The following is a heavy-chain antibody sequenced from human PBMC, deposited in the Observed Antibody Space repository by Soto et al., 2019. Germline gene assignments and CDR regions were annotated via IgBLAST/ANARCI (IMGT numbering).Heavy chain of an antibody. CDR3: ARVLGGSYYIWYFDL. CDR1: GGSISSGDYY. CDR2: IYYSGST. J-gene: IGHJ2*01. D-gene: IGHD1-26*01. V-gene: IGHV4-30-4*01. Sequence: PSETLSLTCTVSGGSISSGDYYWSWIRQPPGKGLEWIGYIYYSGSTYYNPSLKSRVTISVDTSKNQFSLKLSSVTAADTAVYYCARVLGGSYYIWYFDLWGRGTLVTVSS.